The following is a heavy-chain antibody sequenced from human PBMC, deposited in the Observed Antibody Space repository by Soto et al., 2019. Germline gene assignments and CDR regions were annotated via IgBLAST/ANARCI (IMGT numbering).Heavy chain of an antibody. CDR1: GYTFTGYY. Sequence: ALVKVSCKASGYTFTGYYMHWVRQAPGQGLEWMGWINPNSGGTNYAQKFQGWVTMTRDTSISTAYMELSRLRSDDTAVYYCARGTIAVAEFDPWGQGALVTVSS. V-gene: IGHV1-2*04. J-gene: IGHJ5*02. CDR3: ARGTIAVAEFDP. CDR2: INPNSGGT. D-gene: IGHD6-19*01.